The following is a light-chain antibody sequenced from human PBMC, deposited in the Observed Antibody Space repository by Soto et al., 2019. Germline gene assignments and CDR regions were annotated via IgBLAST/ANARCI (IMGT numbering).Light chain of an antibody. Sequence: EIVMTHSPATLSVSPGERATLSCSASQSVSSDLAWYQQKPGQAPRXLIYGASTRATGIPARFSGSGSGTEFTLTISSLQSEDFAVDYCQQYNNWPWTFGQGTKVDI. CDR2: GAS. CDR3: QQYNNWPWT. V-gene: IGKV3-15*01. CDR1: QSVSSD. J-gene: IGKJ1*01.